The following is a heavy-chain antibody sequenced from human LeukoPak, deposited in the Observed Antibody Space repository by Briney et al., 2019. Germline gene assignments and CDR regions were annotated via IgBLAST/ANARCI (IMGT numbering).Heavy chain of an antibody. CDR3: ARGNGEYAYGYYFDY. Sequence: SETLSLTCTVSGGSVSSDNSYWNWIRQPPGKGLEFIGFMHYSGSANYHPSLKSRVSISLDTSKNQFSLNLSSVTAADTAMYFCARGNGEYAYGYYFDYWGQGSLVTVSS. CDR2: MHYSGSA. CDR1: GGSVSSDNSY. V-gene: IGHV4-61*01. D-gene: IGHD5-18*01. J-gene: IGHJ4*02.